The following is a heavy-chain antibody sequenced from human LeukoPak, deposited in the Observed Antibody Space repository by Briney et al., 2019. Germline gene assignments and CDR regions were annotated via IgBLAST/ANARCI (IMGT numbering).Heavy chain of an antibody. CDR3: ASKLRFLEWLPDY. D-gene: IGHD3-3*01. CDR1: GFTFSSYL. V-gene: IGHV3-23*01. CDR2: ISGSGDNT. Sequence: GGSLRLTCAASGFTFSSYLMSWVRQAPGKGLEWVSGISGSGDNTYYAASVQGRFTISRDNSKNTLYLQMNSLRAEDTAVYYCASKLRFLEWLPDYWGQGTLVTVSS. J-gene: IGHJ4*02.